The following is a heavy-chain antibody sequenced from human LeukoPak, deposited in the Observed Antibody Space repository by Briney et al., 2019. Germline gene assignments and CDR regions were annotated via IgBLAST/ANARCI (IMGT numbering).Heavy chain of an antibody. CDR3: AKDNWNDVKYYFDY. Sequence: GGSLRLSCTASGFTFSNFWMGWVRQAPGKGLEWVSYVSSSSSTIYYADSVKGRFTISRDNAKNSLYLQMNSLRAEDTAVYYCAKDNWNDVKYYFDYWGQGTLVTVSS. D-gene: IGHD1-1*01. CDR2: VSSSSSTI. V-gene: IGHV3-48*01. J-gene: IGHJ4*02. CDR1: GFTFSNFW.